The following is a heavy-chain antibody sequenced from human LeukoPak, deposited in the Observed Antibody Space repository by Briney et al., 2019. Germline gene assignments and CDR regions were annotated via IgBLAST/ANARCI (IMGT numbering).Heavy chain of an antibody. D-gene: IGHD2-15*01. V-gene: IGHV4-59*01. J-gene: IGHJ4*02. Sequence: SETLSLTCTVSGVSISGYYWSWIRQPPGKGLEWIGYIYYSGSTNYNPSLKSRVTISLDTSKNQFSLKLSSVTAADTAVYYCARAGPGYCSGSSCFDYWGQGTLVTVSS. CDR3: ARAGPGYCSGSSCFDY. CDR1: GVSISGYY. CDR2: IYYSGST.